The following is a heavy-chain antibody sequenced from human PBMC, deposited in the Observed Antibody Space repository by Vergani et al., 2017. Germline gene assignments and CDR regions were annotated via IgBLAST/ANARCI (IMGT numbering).Heavy chain of an antibody. CDR1: GYTFTSYY. CDR3: ARARHSRAVDY. CDR2: INPSGGST. V-gene: IGHV1-46*03. J-gene: IGHJ4*02. Sequence: QVQLVQSGAEVKKPGASVKVSCKASGYTFTSYYMHWVRQAPGQGLEWMGIINPSGGSTSYAQKFQGRVTMTRDTSTSTVYMELSSLRSEDTAVFYCARARHSRAVDYWGQGTLVTVSS. D-gene: IGHD6-13*01.